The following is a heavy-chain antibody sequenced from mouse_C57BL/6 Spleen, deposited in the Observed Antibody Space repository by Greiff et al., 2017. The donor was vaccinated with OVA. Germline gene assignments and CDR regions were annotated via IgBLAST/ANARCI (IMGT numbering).Heavy chain of an antibody. CDR2: INPNYGTT. Sequence: EVKLMESGPELVKPGASVKISCKASGYSFTDYNMNWVKQSNGKSLEWIGVINPNYGTTSYNQKFKGKATLTVDQSSSTAYMQLNSLTSEDSAVYYCARRGYYYGSSYGWYFDVWGTGTTVTVSS. D-gene: IGHD1-1*01. CDR3: ARRGYYYGSSYGWYFDV. J-gene: IGHJ1*03. V-gene: IGHV1-39*01. CDR1: GYSFTDYN.